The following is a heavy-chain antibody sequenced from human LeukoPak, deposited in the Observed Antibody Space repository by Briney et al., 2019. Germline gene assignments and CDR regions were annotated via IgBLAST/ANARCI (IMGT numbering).Heavy chain of an antibody. CDR1: GGSFSGYY. Sequence: SETLSLTCAVYGGSFSGYYWSWIRQPPGKGLEWIGEINHSGSTNYNPSLKSRVTISVDTSKNQFSLKLSSVTAADTAVYYCARIYRSAGMRRYYFDYWGQGTLVTVSS. D-gene: IGHD6-19*01. CDR3: ARIYRSAGMRRYYFDY. V-gene: IGHV4-34*01. CDR2: INHSGST. J-gene: IGHJ4*02.